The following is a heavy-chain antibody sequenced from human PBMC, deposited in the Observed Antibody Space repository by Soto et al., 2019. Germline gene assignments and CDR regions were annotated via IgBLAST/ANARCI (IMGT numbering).Heavy chain of an antibody. J-gene: IGHJ5*02. D-gene: IGHD2-2*01. CDR1: GFTFSSFW. Sequence: VQLVESGGDLVQSGGSLRLSCAASGFTFSSFWMHWVRQAPGKGLEWVAVIWYDGSNKYYADSVKGRFTISRDNSKNTLYLQMNRLRAEDTAVYYCARDGGGVVGPWGQGTLGTVSS. CDR2: IWYDGSNK. V-gene: IGHV3-33*08. CDR3: ARDGGGVVGP.